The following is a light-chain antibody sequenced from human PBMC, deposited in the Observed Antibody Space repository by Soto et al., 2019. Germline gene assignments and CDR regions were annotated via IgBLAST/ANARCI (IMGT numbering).Light chain of an antibody. J-gene: IGLJ1*01. CDR2: EVV. Sequence: QSALTQPASVSGSPGQSITISCTGTSSDVGGYNYVSWYQHPPGKAPKLMIYEVVNRPSGVSNRFSGSKSGITASLTISGLQAEDEADYYCTSYTSSSPLVFGTGTKLTVL. CDR3: TSYTSSSPLV. CDR1: SSDVGGYNY. V-gene: IGLV2-14*01.